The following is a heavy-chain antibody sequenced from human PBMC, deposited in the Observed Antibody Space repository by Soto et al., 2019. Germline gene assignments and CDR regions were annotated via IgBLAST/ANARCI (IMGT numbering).Heavy chain of an antibody. V-gene: IGHV3-30*18. CDR2: ISYDGSNK. J-gene: IGHJ4*02. D-gene: IGHD2-21*01. CDR1: GFTFSSYG. CDR3: AKDRLAYCGGDCYSGANPGLDY. Sequence: GGSLRLSCAASGFTFSSYGMHWVRQAPGKGLEWVAVISYDGSNKYYADSVKGRFTISRDNSKNTLYLQMNSLRAEDTAVYYCAKDRLAYCGGDCYSGANPGLDYWGQGTLVTVSS.